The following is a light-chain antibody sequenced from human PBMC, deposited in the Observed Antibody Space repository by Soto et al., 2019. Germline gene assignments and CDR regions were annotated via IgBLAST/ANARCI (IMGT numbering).Light chain of an antibody. V-gene: IGKV3-11*01. CDR3: QQRSNWPRT. Sequence: EIVLTQSPATLSLTPGERATLSCRASQSVSSSYLAWYQQKPGQAPRLLIYDASNRATGIPARFSGSGSGTDFTLTISSLEPEDFAVYYCQQRSNWPRTFGGGTKVDIK. CDR1: QSVSSSY. CDR2: DAS. J-gene: IGKJ4*01.